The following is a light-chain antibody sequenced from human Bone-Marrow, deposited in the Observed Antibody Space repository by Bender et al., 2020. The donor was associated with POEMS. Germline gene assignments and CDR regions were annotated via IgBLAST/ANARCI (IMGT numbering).Light chain of an antibody. CDR3: VAWDASLNGWV. CDR2: EDN. V-gene: IGLV6-57*04. J-gene: IGLJ3*02. CDR1: SGSIASNS. Sequence: NFMLTQPHSVSESPGKTVTISCTRNSGSIASNSVQWYQQRPASAPITVMFEDNQRPSGVPDRFSGSKSGTSASLAITGLQSDDEAIYFCVAWDASLNGWVFGGGTKLTVL.